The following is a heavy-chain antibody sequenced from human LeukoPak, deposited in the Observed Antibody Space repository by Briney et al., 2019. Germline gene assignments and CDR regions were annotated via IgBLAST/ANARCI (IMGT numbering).Heavy chain of an antibody. CDR1: GFTFSSYT. V-gene: IGHV3-23*01. D-gene: IGHD4-17*01. CDR2: INGRGIT. J-gene: IGHJ4*02. CDR3: AKERQTGDYFTSDY. Sequence: PGGSLRLSCTASGFTFSSYTMSWVRQAPGEGLEWLSAINGRGITCYAGSVKGRFTISRDNSENTLYLQMNSLTVDDTAVYFCAKERQTGDYFTSDYWGQGTLVTVSS.